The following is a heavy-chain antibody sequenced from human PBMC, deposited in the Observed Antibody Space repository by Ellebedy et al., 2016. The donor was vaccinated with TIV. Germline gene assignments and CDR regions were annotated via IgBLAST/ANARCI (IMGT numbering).Heavy chain of an antibody. CDR1: GYIFTNHW. CDR3: ARLRDALADELDY. D-gene: IGHD6-19*01. V-gene: IGHV5-51*01. Sequence: GESLKISXKASGYIFTNHWIAWVRQLPGQGLEWMGFIYPGDSDARYRTSFQGQVTISSDKSISTVYLQWNSLKASDTATYYCARLRDALADELDYWGQGTLVTVSS. J-gene: IGHJ4*02. CDR2: IYPGDSDA.